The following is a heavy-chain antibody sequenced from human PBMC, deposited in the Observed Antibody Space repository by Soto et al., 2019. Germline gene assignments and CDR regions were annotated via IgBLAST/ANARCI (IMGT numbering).Heavy chain of an antibody. V-gene: IGHV3-30-3*01. D-gene: IGHD2-2*01. J-gene: IGHJ4*02. CDR2: ISYDGSNK. CDR3: ARAHIVVVPAAMGGPDY. CDR1: GFTFSSYA. Sequence: ESGGGVVQPGRSLRLSCAASGFTFSSYAMHWVRQAPGKGLEWVAVISYDGSNKYYADSVKGRFTISRDNSKNTLYLQMNSLRAEDTAVYYCARAHIVVVPAAMGGPDYWGQGTLVTVSS.